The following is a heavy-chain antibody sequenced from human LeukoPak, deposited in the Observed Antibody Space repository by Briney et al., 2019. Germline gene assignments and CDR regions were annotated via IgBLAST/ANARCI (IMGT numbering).Heavy chain of an antibody. CDR3: ARHRRGAIVVVPAAGFFDY. J-gene: IGHJ4*02. CDR2: IYYSGST. D-gene: IGHD2-2*01. Sequence: SETLSLTCTVSGGSISSYYWSWIRQPPGKGLEWIGYIYYSGSTNYNPSLKSRVTISVDTSKNQFSLKLSSVTAADTAVYYCARHRRGAIVVVPAAGFFDYWGQGTLVTVSS. V-gene: IGHV4-59*08. CDR1: GGSISSYY.